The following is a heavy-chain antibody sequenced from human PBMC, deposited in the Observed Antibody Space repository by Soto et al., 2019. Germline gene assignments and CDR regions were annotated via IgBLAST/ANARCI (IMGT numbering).Heavy chain of an antibody. CDR1: GYSFTSYW. D-gene: IGHD2-2*01. CDR3: ARHLVVPAAMSHYYYYMDV. Sequence: PGEALKISCKGSGYSFTSYWIGWVRQMPWKGLEWMGIIYPGDSDTRYSPSFQGQVTISADKSIRTAYLQWSSLKASDTAMSYCARHLVVPAAMSHYYYYMDVWGKGTTVRVSS. J-gene: IGHJ6*03. V-gene: IGHV5-51*01. CDR2: IYPGDSDT.